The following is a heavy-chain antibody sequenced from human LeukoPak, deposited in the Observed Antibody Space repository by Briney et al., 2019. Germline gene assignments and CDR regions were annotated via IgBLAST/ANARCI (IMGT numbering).Heavy chain of an antibody. V-gene: IGHV3-23*01. CDR2: ISGSGGST. J-gene: IGHJ4*01. D-gene: IGHD3-16*01. Sequence: PGGSLRLSCAASGFTFSSYAMSWVRQAPGKGLEWVSAISGSGGSTYYADSVKGRFTISRDNSKNTLYLQMNSLRAEDTAVYYGAKVGRMITISHGGFDYWGPGTLVPVSS. CDR1: GFTFSSYA. CDR3: AKVGRMITISHGGFDY.